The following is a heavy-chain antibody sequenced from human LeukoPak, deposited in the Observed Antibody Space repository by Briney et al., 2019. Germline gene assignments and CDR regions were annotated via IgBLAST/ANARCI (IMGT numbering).Heavy chain of an antibody. CDR2: IYSTGST. CDR3: ARQIASAGTAGFDF. D-gene: IGHD6-13*01. CDR1: GGSISSYY. V-gene: IGHV4-4*07. J-gene: IGHJ4*02. Sequence: SETLSLTCTASGGSISSYYWSRIRQPAGKGLEWIGRIYSTGSTNYNPSLKSRVTMSVDTSKNQFSLRLRSVTAADTAVYYCARQIASAGTAGFDFWGQGALVTVSS.